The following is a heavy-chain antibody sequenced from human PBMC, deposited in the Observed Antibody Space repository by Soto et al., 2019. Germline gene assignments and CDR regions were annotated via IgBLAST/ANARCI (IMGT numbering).Heavy chain of an antibody. Sequence: QVQLQESGPGLVKPSQTLSLTCSVSGGSITIGGYSWTWIRHQPGKALQWIRYVFDSGKTYYKPSLKGRRTISVDTAKNLFSLKLSSVTAADTAVYFHAKVSGYYQNFNSCGQGTLVSVSS. V-gene: IGHV4-31*02. J-gene: IGHJ4*02. CDR1: GGSITIGGYS. D-gene: IGHD3-3*01. CDR3: AKVSGYYQNFNS. CDR2: VFDSGKT.